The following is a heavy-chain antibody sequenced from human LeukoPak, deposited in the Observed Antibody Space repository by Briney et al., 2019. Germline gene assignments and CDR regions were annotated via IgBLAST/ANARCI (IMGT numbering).Heavy chain of an antibody. CDR2: IIPILGIA. CDR3: ARDLSLYYYDSSGYYDY. CDR1: GGTFSSYA. D-gene: IGHD3-22*01. J-gene: IGHJ4*02. Sequence: SVKVSCKASGGTFSSYAISWVRQAPGQGLEWMGRIIPILGIANYAQKFQGRVTITADKSTSTAYMELSSLRSEDTAVYYCARDLSLYYYDSSGYYDYWGQRTLVTVSS. V-gene: IGHV1-69*04.